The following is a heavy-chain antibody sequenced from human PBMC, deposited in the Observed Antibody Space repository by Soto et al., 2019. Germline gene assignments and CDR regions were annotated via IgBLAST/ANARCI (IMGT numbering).Heavy chain of an antibody. D-gene: IGHD6-13*01. CDR3: ARVSSSWENHYLHGFDV. V-gene: IGHV1-3*01. CDR1: GYSFTNQG. Sequence: ASVKVSCKASGYSFTNQGIHWVRQAPGQRPEWMGWISAGNGQTKYSQRFQGRVTITRDTSASTADMELSRLTSEDTGVYYCARVSSSWENHYLHGFDVWGQGMXVTVSS. J-gene: IGHJ6*01. CDR2: ISAGNGQT.